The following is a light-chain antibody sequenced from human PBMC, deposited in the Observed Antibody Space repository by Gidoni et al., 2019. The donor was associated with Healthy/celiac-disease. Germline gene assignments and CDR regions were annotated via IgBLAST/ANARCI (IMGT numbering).Light chain of an antibody. CDR2: AVS. CDR3: CSYAGSYTFEV. J-gene: IGLJ2*01. CDR1: SSDGGGYNY. V-gene: IGLV2-11*01. Sequence: QSALTQPRSVSGSHGQSVTISCTGTSSDGGGYNYVSWYQQPPGKAPKLMIYAVSKRPSGVPDRFSGSKSGNTASLTISGLQAEDEADYYCCSYAGSYTFEVFGGGTKLTVL.